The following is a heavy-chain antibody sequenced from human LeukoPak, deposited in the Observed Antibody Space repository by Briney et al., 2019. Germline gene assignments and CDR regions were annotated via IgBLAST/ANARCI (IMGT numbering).Heavy chain of an antibody. CDR1: GYTFTSYG. Sequence: ASVKVSCKASGYTFTSYGISWARQAPGQGLEWMGWISAYNGNTSYAQKLQGRVTMTTDTSTSTAYMELRSLRSDDTAVYYCARELTYYYDSSGYKYYYYYYMDVWGKGTTVTVSS. D-gene: IGHD3-22*01. CDR2: ISAYNGNT. J-gene: IGHJ6*03. CDR3: ARELTYYYDSSGYKYYYYYYMDV. V-gene: IGHV1-18*01.